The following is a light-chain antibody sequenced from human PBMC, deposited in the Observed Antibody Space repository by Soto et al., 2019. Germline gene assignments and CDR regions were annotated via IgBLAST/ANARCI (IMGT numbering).Light chain of an antibody. CDR1: SSNIGVGYD. CDR3: HSSDSGGSGSVV. CDR2: DNS. Sequence: QSVLTQPPSVSGAPGQRVTISCTGSSSNIGVGYDVHWYQQLPGTAPKLLIYDNSNRPSGVPDRFSGSNSGTSASLAITGLQPGDEDDDYYHSSDSGGSGSVVFGGGTKLTVL. J-gene: IGLJ2*01. V-gene: IGLV1-40*01.